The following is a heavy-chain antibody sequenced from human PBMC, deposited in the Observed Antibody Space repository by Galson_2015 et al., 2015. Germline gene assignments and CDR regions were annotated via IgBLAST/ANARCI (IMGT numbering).Heavy chain of an antibody. CDR3: AKFGSGSSTIDY. Sequence: SLRLSCAASGFTFSSYAMHWVRQAPGKGLEWVAVISYDGSNKYYADSVKGRFTISRDNSKNTLYLQMNSLRAEDTAVYYCAKFGSGSSTIDYWGQGTLVTVSS. CDR2: ISYDGSNK. V-gene: IGHV3-30*18. J-gene: IGHJ4*02. CDR1: GFTFSSYA. D-gene: IGHD2-15*01.